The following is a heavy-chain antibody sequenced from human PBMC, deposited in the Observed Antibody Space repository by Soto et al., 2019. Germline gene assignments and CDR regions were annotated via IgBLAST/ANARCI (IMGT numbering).Heavy chain of an antibody. CDR1: GGSLSSGPYS. D-gene: IGHD2-2*01. Sequence: QLQLQESGPGLVKPSETLSLTCSVSGGSLSSGPYSWGWIRQPPGKGLEWIGTFYYSGSTHYNPSLASRVTLSGDTSKNKFSLKVTSVTAADTAMYYCARLGGYCSSTSCYGYYGMDVWGQGTTVTVSS. CDR3: ARLGGYCSSTSCYGYYGMDV. V-gene: IGHV4-39*01. J-gene: IGHJ6*02. CDR2: FYYSGST.